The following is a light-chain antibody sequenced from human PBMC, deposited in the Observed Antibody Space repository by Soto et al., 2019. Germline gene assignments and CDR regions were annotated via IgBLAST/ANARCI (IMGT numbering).Light chain of an antibody. Sequence: EIVLTQSPGTLSLSPGERATLSCRASQSVSSSYLAWYQQKPGQAPRLLIYGASSRATGIPDRFSGSGSGTDFTLPISRLEPEDFAVYYCQQYGSSPQPFCGGTKVEIK. CDR3: QQYGSSPQP. J-gene: IGKJ4*01. CDR1: QSVSSSY. V-gene: IGKV3-20*01. CDR2: GAS.